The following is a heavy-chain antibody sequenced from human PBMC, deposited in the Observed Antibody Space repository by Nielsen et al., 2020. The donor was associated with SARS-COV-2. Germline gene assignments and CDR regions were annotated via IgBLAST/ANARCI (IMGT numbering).Heavy chain of an antibody. CDR1: GYTFTSYY. J-gene: IGHJ2*01. Sequence: ASVKVSCKASGYTFTSYYMHWVRQAPGQGLEWMGIINPSGGSTSYAQKFQGRVTMTRDTSTSTVYMELRSLRSEDTAVYYCARDLTNTYSSSWYKTWYFDLWGRGTLVTVSS. D-gene: IGHD6-13*01. CDR2: INPSGGST. V-gene: IGHV1-46*01. CDR3: ARDLTNTYSSSWYKTWYFDL.